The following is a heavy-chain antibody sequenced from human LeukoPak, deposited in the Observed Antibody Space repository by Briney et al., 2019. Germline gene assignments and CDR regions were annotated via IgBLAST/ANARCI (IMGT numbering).Heavy chain of an antibody. J-gene: IGHJ4*02. CDR2: ISANSLHI. CDR1: GFIFGSYG. V-gene: IGHV3-21*01. CDR3: VGPDSQFDC. Sequence: SGGSLRLSCVASGFIFGSYGMNWVRQAPGKGLEWVSSISANSLHIFHADSVKGRFATSRDNAKNSLYLQMNNLRVEDTAVYYCVGPDSQFDCWGQGTLVTVSS. D-gene: IGHD3-10*01.